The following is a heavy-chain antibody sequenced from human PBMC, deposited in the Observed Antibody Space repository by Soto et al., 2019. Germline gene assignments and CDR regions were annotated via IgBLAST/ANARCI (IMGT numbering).Heavy chain of an antibody. CDR3: AKWDGYGDH. CDR2: ISIGGDKT. V-gene: IGHV3-23*01. Sequence: EVQLLESGGDLIQPGGSLRLSCAASGFTFSSNSFTWVRQAPGKGLEYVSGISIGGDKTWHADSVKGRFTVSRDNSKNTVYLQMNSLRVDDTTVYYCAKWDGYGDHWGQGTLVTVSS. J-gene: IGHJ5*02. D-gene: IGHD5-12*01. CDR1: GFTFSSNS.